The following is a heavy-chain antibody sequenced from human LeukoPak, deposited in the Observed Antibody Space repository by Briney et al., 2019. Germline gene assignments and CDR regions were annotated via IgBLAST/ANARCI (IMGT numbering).Heavy chain of an antibody. J-gene: IGHJ4*02. Sequence: KPSETLSLTCTVSGGSISSYYWSWIRQPAGKGLEWIGRIYTSGSTNYNPSLKSRVTMTRDTSTSTVYMELSSLRSEDTAVYYCASSGGYYGSGSYYNGIFDYWGQGTLVTVSS. V-gene: IGHV4-4*07. CDR1: GGSISSYY. CDR3: ASSGGYYGSGSYYNGIFDY. D-gene: IGHD3-10*01. CDR2: IYTSGST.